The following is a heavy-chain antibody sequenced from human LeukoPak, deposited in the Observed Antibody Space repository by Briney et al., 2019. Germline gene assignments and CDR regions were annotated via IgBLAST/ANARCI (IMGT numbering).Heavy chain of an antibody. Sequence: GGSLRLSCAASGFTFSSYWMSWVRPAPGKGLERVANIKQDGSEKYYVDSVKGRFTISRDNAKNSLYLQMSGLRAEDTAVYYCASQMGLEYWGQGALVTVSS. V-gene: IGHV3-7*02. J-gene: IGHJ4*02. D-gene: IGHD2-8*01. CDR2: IKQDGSEK. CDR3: ASQMGLEY. CDR1: GFTFSSYW.